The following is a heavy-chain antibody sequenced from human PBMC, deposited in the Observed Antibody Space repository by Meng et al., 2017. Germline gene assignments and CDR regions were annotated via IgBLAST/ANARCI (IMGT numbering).Heavy chain of an antibody. D-gene: IGHD1-26*01. Sequence: GGSLRLSCAASGFTFSSYAMSWVRQAPGKGLEWVSAISGSGGSTYSADSVKGRFTISRDNSKNTLYLQMNSLRAEDTAVYYCAKTPRVVFIVGATVSLDYWGQGTLVTVSS. CDR1: GFTFSSYA. CDR2: ISGSGGST. CDR3: AKTPRVVFIVGATVSLDY. V-gene: IGHV3-23*01. J-gene: IGHJ4*02.